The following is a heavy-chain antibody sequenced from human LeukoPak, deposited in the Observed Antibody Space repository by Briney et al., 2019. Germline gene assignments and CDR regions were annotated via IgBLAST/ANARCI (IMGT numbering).Heavy chain of an antibody. V-gene: IGHV3-7*01. Sequence: PGGSLRLSCAASGFTFSSYWMNWVRQAPGKGLEWVAKIKQDGSEKNYVDSVKGRFTISRDNAKNSLYLQMNSLRAEDTAVYYCASEQWLRCWGQGTLVTVSS. J-gene: IGHJ4*02. CDR2: IKQDGSEK. CDR3: ASEQWLRC. D-gene: IGHD6-19*01. CDR1: GFTFSSYW.